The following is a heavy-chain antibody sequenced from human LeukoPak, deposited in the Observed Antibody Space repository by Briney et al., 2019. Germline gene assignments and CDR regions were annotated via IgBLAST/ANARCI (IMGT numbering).Heavy chain of an antibody. CDR2: ITSSGGTT. J-gene: IGHJ3*02. D-gene: IGHD1-1*01. Sequence: PGGSLRLSCAASGFTFCIHGMNAVRQAPGKGLEWVSAITSSGGTTYYADSVKGRFTLSRDNFKNTLNLQMNSLRAEDTALYYCAKEPSWNDWVSDAFDIWGQGTMVTVSS. CDR3: AKEPSWNDWVSDAFDI. CDR1: GFTFCIHG. V-gene: IGHV3-23*01.